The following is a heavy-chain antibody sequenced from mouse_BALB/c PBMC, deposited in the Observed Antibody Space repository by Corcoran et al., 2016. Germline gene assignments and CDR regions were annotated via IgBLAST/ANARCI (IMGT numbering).Heavy chain of an antibody. V-gene: IGHV14-3*02. Sequence: EVQLQKTGAELVKTGAYDKLSCTATGVHIKDTYMHWVKQRPEQGLEWIGRIDPANGNTKYDPKSQGKATIAADTSSNTAYLQLSSLTSEDTAVYYCARGRGQLGRFAYWGQGTLVTVS. CDR3: ARGRGQLGRFAY. J-gene: IGHJ3*01. CDR1: GVHIKDTY. D-gene: IGHD3-2*01. CDR2: IDPANGNT.